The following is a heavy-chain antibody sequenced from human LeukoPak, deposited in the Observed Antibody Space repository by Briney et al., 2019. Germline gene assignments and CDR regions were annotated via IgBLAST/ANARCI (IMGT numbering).Heavy chain of an antibody. Sequence: PGGSLRLSCAAPGFTFSIYAMSWFRRAPGKGLEWVSFISYSGSNMYYADSVKGRFTISRDNAKNSLYLQMDSLRADDTAVYYCARDKDWAFDYWGQGTLVTVSS. CDR1: GFTFSIYA. CDR2: ISYSGSNM. J-gene: IGHJ4*02. D-gene: IGHD3-9*01. V-gene: IGHV3-48*01. CDR3: ARDKDWAFDY.